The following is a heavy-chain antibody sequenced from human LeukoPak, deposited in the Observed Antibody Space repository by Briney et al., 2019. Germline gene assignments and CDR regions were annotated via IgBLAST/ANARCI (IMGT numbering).Heavy chain of an antibody. V-gene: IGHV4-34*01. J-gene: IGHJ4*02. D-gene: IGHD5-12*01. CDR3: ARSPTYCSSPNGRVGYSGYDLDY. CDR2: INHRGSS. Sequence: PSETLSLTCAVYGGSCAGYYWSWIRQPPGKGLEWIGEINHRGSSNYKSSLKSRVTISVDASKTQFSLRVSSVTAADLALYYCARSPTYCSSPNGRVGYSGYDLDYWGEGTLVTVSS. CDR1: GGSCAGYY.